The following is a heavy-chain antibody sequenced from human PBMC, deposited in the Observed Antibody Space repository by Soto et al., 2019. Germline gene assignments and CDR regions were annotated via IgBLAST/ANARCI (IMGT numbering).Heavy chain of an antibody. D-gene: IGHD7-27*01. CDR3: VRDHLWAFDN. CDR1: GFTFSSYS. V-gene: IGHV3-48*02. J-gene: IGHJ4*02. CDR2: ISPAGNSV. Sequence: PGGSLRLSCVASGFTFSSYSINWIRQAPGKGPEWVSWISPAGNSVDYTDSVKDRFTISRDNAENSLYLEMNSLRDEDTAVYYCVRDHLWAFDNWGQGTLVTVSS.